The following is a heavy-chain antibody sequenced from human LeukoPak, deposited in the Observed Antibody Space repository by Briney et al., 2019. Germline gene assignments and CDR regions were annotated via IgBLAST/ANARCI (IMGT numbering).Heavy chain of an antibody. V-gene: IGHV3-48*01. Sequence: GGSLRLSCAASGFTFSSYSMNWVRQAPGKGLERISYIISTANAIYYADSVKGRFTISRDNAKNSVYLQMNSLRAEDTAVYYCARDSSWSFDYWGQGTLVTVSS. CDR2: IISTANAI. D-gene: IGHD3-10*01. CDR3: ARDSSWSFDY. CDR1: GFTFSSYS. J-gene: IGHJ4*02.